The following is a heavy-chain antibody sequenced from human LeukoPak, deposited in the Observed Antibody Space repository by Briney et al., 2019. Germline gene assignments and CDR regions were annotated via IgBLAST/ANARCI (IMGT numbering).Heavy chain of an antibody. CDR2: ISSSGSTI. J-gene: IGHJ4*02. V-gene: IGHV3-48*03. CDR1: GFTFSSYE. CDR3: ASDPHMRRDGYVDY. D-gene: IGHD5-24*01. Sequence: PGGSLRLSCAASGFTFSSYEMNWVRQAPGKGLEWVSYISSSGSTIYYADSVKGRFTISRDNAKNSLYLQMNSLRAEDTAVYYCASDPHMRRDGYVDYWGQGTLVTVSS.